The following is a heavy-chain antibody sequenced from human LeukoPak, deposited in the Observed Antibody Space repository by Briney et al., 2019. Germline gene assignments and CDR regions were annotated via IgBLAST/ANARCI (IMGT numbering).Heavy chain of an antibody. CDR2: ISSSSAYI. J-gene: IGHJ3*01. CDR3: ARQAVARPFGL. Sequence: GGSLRLSCVASGFIFSDYSMDWVRQAPGKGLEWVSSISSSSAYIFYSDSVKGRFTISRDNAQSSLYLQMNSLRAEDTAVYYCARQAVARPFGLWGQGTMVAVSS. V-gene: IGHV3-21*06. CDR1: GFIFSDYS.